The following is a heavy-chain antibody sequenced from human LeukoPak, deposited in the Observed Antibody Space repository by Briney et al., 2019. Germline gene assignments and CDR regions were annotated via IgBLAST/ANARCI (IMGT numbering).Heavy chain of an antibody. D-gene: IGHD2-15*01. Sequence: GGSLRLSFSASGFTFSSYEMNWVRQAPGKGLEWVSYISSSGTTIYYADSVKGRFTISRDNAKNSLYLQMNSLRAEDTAVYYCARDQRCCSGGSCYPNTDYWGQGTLVTVSS. CDR2: ISSSGTTI. CDR3: ARDQRCCSGGSCYPNTDY. J-gene: IGHJ4*02. CDR1: GFTFSSYE. V-gene: IGHV3-48*03.